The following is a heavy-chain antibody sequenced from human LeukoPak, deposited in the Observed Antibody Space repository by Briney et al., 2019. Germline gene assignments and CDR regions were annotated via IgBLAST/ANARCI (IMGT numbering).Heavy chain of an antibody. Sequence: GSLILSCAASGFPFNSYSMNWVRQAPGKGLEWVSYISSSSSTIYYADSVKGRFTISRDNAKNSLYLQMNSLRTEDTALYYCAKGIGLAVAGTSWDYWGQGTLVTVSS. CDR1: GFPFNSYS. V-gene: IGHV3-48*04. CDR3: AKGIGLAVAGTSWDY. CDR2: ISSSSSTI. J-gene: IGHJ4*02. D-gene: IGHD6-19*01.